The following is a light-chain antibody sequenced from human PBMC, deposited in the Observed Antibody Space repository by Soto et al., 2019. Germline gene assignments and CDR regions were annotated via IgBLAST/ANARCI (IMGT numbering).Light chain of an antibody. CDR2: GAS. CDR1: ESVTTAF. V-gene: IGKV3-20*01. Sequence: EIVLTQSPGTLSLSPGERATLFCRASESVTTAFLAWYHQKPGQAPRLLIYGASYRAAGIPDRFSGSGSGTDFPLTISRLEPEDFGVYYCQQYGTAPRTFGQGTKVEIK. J-gene: IGKJ1*01. CDR3: QQYGTAPRT.